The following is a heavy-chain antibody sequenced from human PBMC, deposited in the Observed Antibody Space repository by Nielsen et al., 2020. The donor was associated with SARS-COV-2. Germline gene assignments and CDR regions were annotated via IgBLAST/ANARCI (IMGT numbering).Heavy chain of an antibody. J-gene: IGHJ6*03. CDR2: ITHTGDA. CDR3: ARGKRSFSGAFLNFYYYYYMDV. D-gene: IGHD3-3*01. V-gene: IGHV4-34*01. Sequence: VRQAPGKGLEWIGEITHTGDASYNPSLKSRVTLSVDTSKNQFSLRLNSVTAADTAVYFCARGKRSFSGAFLNFYYYYYMDVWGKGTTVTVSS.